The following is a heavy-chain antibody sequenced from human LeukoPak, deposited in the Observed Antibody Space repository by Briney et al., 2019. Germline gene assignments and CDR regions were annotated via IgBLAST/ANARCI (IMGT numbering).Heavy chain of an antibody. V-gene: IGHV3-21*01. CDR2: ISTGINYI. CDR1: GFTFSGYS. CDR3: ARGSSSLDY. D-gene: IGHD6-13*01. Sequence: GGSLRLSCAASGFTFSGYSMNWVRQAPGKGLEWVSSISTGINYIYYADSVKGRFTISRDNAKNSLYLQMNSLRAEDTAVYYCARGSSSLDYWGQGTLVTLSS. J-gene: IGHJ4*02.